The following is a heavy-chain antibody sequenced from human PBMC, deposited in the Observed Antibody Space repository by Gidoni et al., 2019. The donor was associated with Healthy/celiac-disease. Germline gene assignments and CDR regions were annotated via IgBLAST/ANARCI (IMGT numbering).Heavy chain of an antibody. CDR2: IIPIFGTA. CDR1: GGTFSSYA. V-gene: IGHV1-69*01. CDR3: ARGKVWSGYYPTKHYYYYYGMDV. D-gene: IGHD3-3*01. Sequence: QVQLVQSGAEVKKPGSSVKVSCKASGGTFSSYAISWVRPAPGQGLEWMGGIIPIFGTANYAQKFQGRVTITADESTSTAYMELSSLRSEDTAVYYCARGKVWSGYYPTKHYYYYYGMDVWGQGTTVTVSS. J-gene: IGHJ6*02.